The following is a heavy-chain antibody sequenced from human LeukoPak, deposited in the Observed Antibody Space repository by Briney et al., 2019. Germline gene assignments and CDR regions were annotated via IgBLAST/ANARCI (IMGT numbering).Heavy chain of an antibody. J-gene: IGHJ4*02. V-gene: IGHV3-30-3*01. CDR3: ARDLNSSGNLDY. Sequence: GRSLRLPCAASGFTFSSYAMHWVRQAPGKGLEWVAVISYDGSNKYYADSVKGRFTISRDNSKNTLYLQMNSLRAEDTAVYYCARDLNSSGNLDYWGQGTLVTVSS. CDR2: ISYDGSNK. D-gene: IGHD6-19*01. CDR1: GFTFSSYA.